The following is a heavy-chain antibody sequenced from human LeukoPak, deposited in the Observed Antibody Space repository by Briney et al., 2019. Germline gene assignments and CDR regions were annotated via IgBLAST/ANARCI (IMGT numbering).Heavy chain of an antibody. CDR2: ISGSGGNT. D-gene: IGHD3-10*01. J-gene: IGHJ4*02. V-gene: IGHV3-23*01. Sequence: GGSLRLSCAASGFTFSSYAMTWVRQAPGKGLEWVSAISGSGGNTYYADSVKGRFTTSRDNSKNTLYLQMNSLRAEDTAVYYCAKETIVRGVMDYWGQGTLVTVS. CDR1: GFTFSSYA. CDR3: AKETIVRGVMDY.